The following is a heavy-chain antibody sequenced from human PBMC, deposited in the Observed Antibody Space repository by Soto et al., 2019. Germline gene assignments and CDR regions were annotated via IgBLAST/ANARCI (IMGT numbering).Heavy chain of an antibody. J-gene: IGHJ6*02. Sequence: ASETLSLTCTVSGGSISSGGYYWSWIRQHPGKGLEWIGYIYYSGGTYYNPSLKSRVTISVDTSKNQFSLKLSSVTAADTAVYYCASSPCSSTCCRTYPYGMDVWGQGTTVTVSS. CDR3: ASSPCSSTCCRTYPYGMDV. CDR1: GGSISSGGYY. CDR2: IYYSGGT. D-gene: IGHD2-2*01. V-gene: IGHV4-31*03.